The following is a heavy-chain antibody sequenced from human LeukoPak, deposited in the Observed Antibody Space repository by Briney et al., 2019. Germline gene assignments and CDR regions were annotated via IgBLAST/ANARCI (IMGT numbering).Heavy chain of an antibody. Sequence: KPSETLSLTCTVSGGSISSYYWSWVRQPAGKGLEWIGRIYTSGSTNYNPSLKSRVTISVDTSKNQFSLKLSSVTAADTAVYYCARADGYSGSYYDYYYYYMDVWGKGTTVTVSS. CDR1: GGSISSYY. V-gene: IGHV4-4*07. CDR2: IYTSGST. CDR3: ARADGYSGSYYDYYYYYMDV. J-gene: IGHJ6*03. D-gene: IGHD1-26*01.